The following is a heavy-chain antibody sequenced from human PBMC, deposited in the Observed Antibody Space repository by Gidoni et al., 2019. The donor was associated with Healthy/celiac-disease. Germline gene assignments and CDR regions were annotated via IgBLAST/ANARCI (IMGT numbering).Heavy chain of an antibody. CDR3: ARVGVVGSIWSGYVLRTGTDYGMDV. V-gene: IGHV1-8*01. CDR2: MNPNSGNT. Sequence: QVQLVQPGAEVKKPGASVKVSCKASGYTFTSYDINWVRQATGQGLEWMGWMNPNSGNTGYAQKFQGRVTMTRNTSISTAYMELSSLRSEDTAVYYCARVGVVGSIWSGYVLRTGTDYGMDVWGQGTTVTVSS. CDR1: GYTFTSYD. J-gene: IGHJ6*02. D-gene: IGHD3-3*01.